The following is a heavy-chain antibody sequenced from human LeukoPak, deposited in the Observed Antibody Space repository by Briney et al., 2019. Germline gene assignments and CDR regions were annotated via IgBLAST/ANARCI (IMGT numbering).Heavy chain of an antibody. CDR2: ISAYNGNT. Sequence: ASVKVSCKASGYTFTSYGISWVRQAPGQGLEWMGWISAYNGNTNYAQKLQGRVTMTTDTSTSTAYMELRSLRSDDTAVYYCARGPSGYYYDSSGYYYYYWGQGTLVTVSS. CDR1: GYTFTSYG. CDR3: ARGPSGYYYDSSGYYYYY. J-gene: IGHJ4*02. V-gene: IGHV1-18*01. D-gene: IGHD3-22*01.